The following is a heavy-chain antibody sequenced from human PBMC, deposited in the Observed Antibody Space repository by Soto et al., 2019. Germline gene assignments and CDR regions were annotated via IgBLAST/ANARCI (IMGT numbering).Heavy chain of an antibody. V-gene: IGHV4-59*13. Sequence: PSETLSLTCTVSGGSISSYYWSWIRQPPGKGLECIGYIYYSGSTNYNPSLKIRVTISVDTSKNQFSLKLSFVTAADTAVYYCARSDGRYWGQGTLVTVS. CDR3: ARSDGRY. J-gene: IGHJ4*02. CDR1: GGSISSYY. CDR2: IYYSGST.